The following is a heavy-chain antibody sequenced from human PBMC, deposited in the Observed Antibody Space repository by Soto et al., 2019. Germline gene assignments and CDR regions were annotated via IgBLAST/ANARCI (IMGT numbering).Heavy chain of an antibody. CDR1: GYTFTTYY. Sequence: QVQLVQSGAEVKRPGASVKVSCKASGYTFTTYYMHWVRQAPGQGLEWLGIINPNGGSTTYAQKFQGRVTMTRDTSTSTVYLELSSLRSEDTAVYYCARAGYCSGGTCFHGNCDYWGQETLVTVSA. CDR3: ARAGYCSGGTCFHGNCDY. CDR2: INPNGGST. V-gene: IGHV1-46*01. D-gene: IGHD2-15*01. J-gene: IGHJ4*02.